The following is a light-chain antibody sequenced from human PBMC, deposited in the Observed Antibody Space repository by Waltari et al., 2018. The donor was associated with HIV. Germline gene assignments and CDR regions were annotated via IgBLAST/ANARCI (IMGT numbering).Light chain of an antibody. CDR2: KDS. CDR1: NIGTTD. CDR3: QVWDNNVV. V-gene: IGLV3-9*01. J-gene: IGLJ3*02. Sequence: YELTQPLSVSVALGLTAKITCGGNNIGTTDVHWYQKRPGQAPVLVMVKDSNRPSGIPERFSGSKSRNTAALTISGVQVEDEADYFCQVWDNNVVFGGGTKLTVL.